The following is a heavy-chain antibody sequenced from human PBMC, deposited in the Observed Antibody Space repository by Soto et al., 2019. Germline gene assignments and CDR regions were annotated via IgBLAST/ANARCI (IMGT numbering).Heavy chain of an antibody. J-gene: IGHJ3*02. V-gene: IGHV4-39*01. Sequence: QLQLQESGPGLVKPSETLSLTCTVSGGSISSSSYYWGWIRQPPGKGLEWIGSIYYSGSTYYNPSLKSRVTISVDTSKNQFSLKLSSVTAADTAVYYCQVGATTVGAFDIWGQGTMVTVSS. CDR3: QVGATTVGAFDI. D-gene: IGHD1-26*01. CDR1: GGSISSSSYY. CDR2: IYYSGST.